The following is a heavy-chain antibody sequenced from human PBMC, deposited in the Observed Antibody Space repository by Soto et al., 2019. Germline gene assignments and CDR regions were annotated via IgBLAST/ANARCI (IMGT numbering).Heavy chain of an antibody. J-gene: IGHJ6*02. CDR3: ARDRQFYHFWSGYENEGPDGLDV. D-gene: IGHD3-3*02. V-gene: IGHV4-34*01. Sequence: SETLSLTCAVSGGSFSGYFWTWIRQAPGKGLEWIGEITHSGGTNYNSSLKSRVMISVDTSKKQFSLILSSVTAADTAVYYCARDRQFYHFWSGYENEGPDGLDVWGQGTTVTVSS. CDR1: GGSFSGYF. CDR2: ITHSGGT.